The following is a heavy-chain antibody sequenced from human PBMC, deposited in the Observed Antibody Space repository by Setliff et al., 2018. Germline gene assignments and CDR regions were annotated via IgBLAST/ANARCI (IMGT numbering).Heavy chain of an antibody. V-gene: IGHV3-74*01. Sequence: PGGSLRLSCVASGFSFSSYWMHWVRQVPGKGLVWVSRIKSDESRRNYGGSVKGRFTISRDNAKNTLYLQMNSLRAEDTAVYYCATNPRKGRSGGYYYDDPYYYYMDVWGKGTTVTVSS. D-gene: IGHD3-22*01. J-gene: IGHJ6*03. CDR2: IKSDESRR. CDR1: GFSFSSYW. CDR3: ATNPRKGRSGGYYYDDPYYYYMDV.